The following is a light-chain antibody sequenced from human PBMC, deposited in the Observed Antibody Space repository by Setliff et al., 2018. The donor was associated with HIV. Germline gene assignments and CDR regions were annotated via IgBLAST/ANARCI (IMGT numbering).Light chain of an antibody. CDR1: SSDLGGYNY. CDR3: TSYTSSSTYV. J-gene: IGLJ1*01. Sequence: QSVLTQPASVSGSPGQSITISCTGTSSDLGGYNYVSWYQQYPGKAPKLMIYDVSNRPSGVSNRFSGSKSGNTASLTISGLQAEDEADYYCTSYTSSSTYVFGTGTKATVL. CDR2: DVS. V-gene: IGLV2-14*01.